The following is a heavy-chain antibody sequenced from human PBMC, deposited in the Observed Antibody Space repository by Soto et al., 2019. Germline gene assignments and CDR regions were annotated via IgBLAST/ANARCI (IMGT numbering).Heavy chain of an antibody. V-gene: IGHV3-23*01. D-gene: IGHD2-2*01. Sequence: EVQLLASGGGLVQPGGSLRLSCAASGFTFNNYAMGWVRQAPGKGLEWVSAITDSGDDTYSIDSVKGRFTISRDNSKSTLYLQMNSLRDEDTAIYYCAKLGSSSWSPHYYFDYWGQGTLVTVSS. CDR1: GFTFNNYA. CDR2: ITDSGDDT. CDR3: AKLGSSSWSPHYYFDY. J-gene: IGHJ4*02.